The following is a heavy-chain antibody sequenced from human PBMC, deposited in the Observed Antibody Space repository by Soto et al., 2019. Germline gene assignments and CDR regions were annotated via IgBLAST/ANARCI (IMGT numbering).Heavy chain of an antibody. CDR2: ISANGSPT. J-gene: IGHJ4*02. CDR1: GFTFSSYA. Sequence: ESGGGLVPPGGSLRLSCAASGFTFSSYAITWVRQAPGKGLEWISYISANGSPTHYADSVRGRFTVSRDNAKNSLYLQMDSLRAEDTAVYYCARVWSDYSGADYWGQGTLVTVSS. CDR3: ARVWSDYSGADY. V-gene: IGHV3-48*03. D-gene: IGHD3-3*01.